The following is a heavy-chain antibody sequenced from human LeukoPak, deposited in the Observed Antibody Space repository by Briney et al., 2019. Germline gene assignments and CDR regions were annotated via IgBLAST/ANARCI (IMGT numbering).Heavy chain of an antibody. V-gene: IGHV3-30*19. J-gene: IGHJ4*02. CDR2: ISYDGSNE. CDR1: GFTFSNYG. D-gene: IGHD1-26*01. Sequence: PGGSLRLSCAASGFTFSNYGMDWVRQAPGKGLEWVAIISYDGSNEYYADSVRGRFIISRDKSKHTLSLQMNSLRAEDTAVYYCARGRGGNYGTYYFDYWGQGALVTVSS. CDR3: ARGRGGNYGTYYFDY.